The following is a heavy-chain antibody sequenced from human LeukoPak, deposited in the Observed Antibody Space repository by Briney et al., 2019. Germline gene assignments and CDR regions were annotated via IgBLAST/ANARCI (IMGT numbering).Heavy chain of an antibody. Sequence: PGGSLRLSCAASGFSVSSNYMNWVRQAPGKGLEWVSVIYSGGATYYADSVKGRFTISRDNSKNTLYLQMNGLRAEDTAVYYRARVTFGSGSYTPFDPWGQGTLVTVSS. J-gene: IGHJ5*02. CDR1: GFSVSSNY. D-gene: IGHD3-10*01. CDR2: IYSGGAT. CDR3: ARVTFGSGSYTPFDP. V-gene: IGHV3-66*02.